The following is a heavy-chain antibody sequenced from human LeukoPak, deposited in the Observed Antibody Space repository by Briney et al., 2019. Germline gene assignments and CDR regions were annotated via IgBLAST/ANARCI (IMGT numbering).Heavy chain of an antibody. Sequence: SETLSLTCTVSGGSISSGDYYWGWIRQPPGKGLEWIGYIYYSGSTYYNPSLKSRVTISVDTSKNQFSLKLSSVTAADTAVYYCARDIVVVPAAIDYGMDVWGQGTTVTVSS. V-gene: IGHV4-30-4*01. J-gene: IGHJ6*02. CDR2: IYYSGST. D-gene: IGHD2-2*01. CDR3: ARDIVVVPAAIDYGMDV. CDR1: GGSISSGDYY.